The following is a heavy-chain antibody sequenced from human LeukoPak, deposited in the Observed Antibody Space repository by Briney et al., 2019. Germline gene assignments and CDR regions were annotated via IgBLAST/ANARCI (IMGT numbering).Heavy chain of an antibody. CDR1: SGSISPYY. D-gene: IGHD1-1*01. J-gene: IGHJ3*02. Sequence: SETLSLTCSVSSGSISPYYWSWIRQPPGKGLEWIGYVYYSGSTNYNPSLNSRVTISVDTSKNQFSLELGSVTAADTAIYYCARDSRTTTAFDIWGQGTMVTVSS. CDR3: ARDSRTTTAFDI. CDR2: VYYSGST. V-gene: IGHV4-59*01.